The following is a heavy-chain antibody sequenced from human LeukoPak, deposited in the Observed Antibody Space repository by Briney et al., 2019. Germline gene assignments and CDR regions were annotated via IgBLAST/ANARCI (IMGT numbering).Heavy chain of an antibody. V-gene: IGHV3-7*01. CDR2: MKPDGTEK. D-gene: IGHD5-18*01. CDR3: ARDAGYGYWVVDY. J-gene: IGHJ4*02. Sequence: GSLRLSCVASGFSLSCYWINWVRQAPGGGLEWVAHMKPDGTEKYYLDSVKGRFTISRDNAKNSLYLQMNSLRPEDTAVYYCARDAGYGYWVVDYWGQGTLVTVSS. CDR1: GFSLSCYW.